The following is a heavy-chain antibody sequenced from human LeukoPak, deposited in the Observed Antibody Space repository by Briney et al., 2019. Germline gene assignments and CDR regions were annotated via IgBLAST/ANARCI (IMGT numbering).Heavy chain of an antibody. Sequence: GRSLRLSCAASGFTFSSYSMNWVRQAPGKGLEWVSSISSSSSYIYYADSVKGRFTISRDNAKNSLYLQMNSLRAEDTAVYYCAKDLGGDVDVYYYYGMDVWGQGTTVTVSS. V-gene: IGHV3-21*01. D-gene: IGHD2-21*02. CDR1: GFTFSSYS. CDR3: AKDLGGDVDVYYYYGMDV. CDR2: ISSSSSYI. J-gene: IGHJ6*02.